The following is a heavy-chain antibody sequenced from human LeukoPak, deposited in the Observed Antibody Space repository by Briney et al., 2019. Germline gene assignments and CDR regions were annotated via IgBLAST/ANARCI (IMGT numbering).Heavy chain of an antibody. J-gene: IGHJ4*02. CDR1: GFTFSSYR. D-gene: IGHD3-22*01. CDR2: ILYDGSNK. V-gene: IGHV3-30*18. CDR3: ANLPYYYDSSGYYSGY. Sequence: GGSLRLSCAVSGFTFSSYRMLWVRQAPGKGLEWVAVILYDGSNKYYADSVKCRFTISRDESKNTLHLQMNSLRAEDTAVYYCANLPYYYDSSGYYSGYWGQGTLVTVSS.